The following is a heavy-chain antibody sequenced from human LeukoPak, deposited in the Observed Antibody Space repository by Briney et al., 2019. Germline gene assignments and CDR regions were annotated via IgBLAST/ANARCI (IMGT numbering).Heavy chain of an antibody. J-gene: IGHJ4*02. D-gene: IGHD3-3*01. V-gene: IGHV1-69*01. CDR2: IIPTFGTA. Sequence: GSSVKVSCKATGGTFSSYAISWVRQAPGQGLEWMGGIIPTFGTANYAQKFQGRVTITADESTSTAYMELSSLRSEDTAVYYCASSKRWSGYYLSAGDYWGQGTLVTVSS. CDR1: GGTFSSYA. CDR3: ASSKRWSGYYLSAGDY.